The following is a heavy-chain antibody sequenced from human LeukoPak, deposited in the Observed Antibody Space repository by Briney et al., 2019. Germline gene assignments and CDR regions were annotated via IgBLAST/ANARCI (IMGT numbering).Heavy chain of an antibody. D-gene: IGHD2-15*01. Sequence: SETLSLTCTVSGGSISSYYWSWIRQPPGKGLEWIGYILYSGSTNYNPSLKSRVTISVDTSKNQFSLRLTSVTAADTAVYYCARGPQYCSGGTCYHNYFYGMDVWGKGTTVTVSS. V-gene: IGHV4-59*01. CDR3: ARGPQYCSGGTCYHNYFYGMDV. CDR1: GGSISSYY. J-gene: IGHJ6*04. CDR2: ILYSGST.